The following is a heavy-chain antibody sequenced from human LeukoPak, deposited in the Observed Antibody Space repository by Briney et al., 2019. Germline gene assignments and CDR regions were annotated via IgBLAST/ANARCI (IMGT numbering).Heavy chain of an antibody. CDR2: ISGSGGST. V-gene: IGHV3-23*01. Sequence: GGSLRLSCAASGFTFSSYAMSWVRQAPGKGLEWVSAISGSGGSTYYADSVKGRFTISRDNSKNTLYLQMNSLRAEDTAVYYCAKDHPGGSWYPSRLGDYYYGMDVWGQGTTVTVSS. CDR3: AKDHPGGSWYPSRLGDYYYGMDV. J-gene: IGHJ6*02. CDR1: GFTFSSYA. D-gene: IGHD6-13*01.